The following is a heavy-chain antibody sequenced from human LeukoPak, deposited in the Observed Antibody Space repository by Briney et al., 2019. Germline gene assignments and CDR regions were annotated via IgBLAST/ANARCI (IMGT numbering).Heavy chain of an antibody. D-gene: IGHD3-3*01. V-gene: IGHV4-39*01. CDR3: ARLLATADYTRFDY. CDR1: GGSISSISYY. Sequence: SETLSLTCTVSGGSISSISYYWGWIRQPPGKGLEWIGSIYYSGSTYYNPSLKSRVTISVDTSKNQFSLKLSSVAAADTAVYYCARLLATADYTRFDYWGQGTLVTVSS. J-gene: IGHJ4*02. CDR2: IYYSGST.